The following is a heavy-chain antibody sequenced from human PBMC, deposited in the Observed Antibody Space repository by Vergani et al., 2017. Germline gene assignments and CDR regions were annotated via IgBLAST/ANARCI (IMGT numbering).Heavy chain of an antibody. CDR3: AKEYGYYYYMDV. Sequence: EVQLLESGGGLVQPGGSLRLSCAASGFTFSSYAMSWVRQAPGKGLEWVSAISGSGGSTYYADSVKGRFTISRDNSKNTLYLQMNSLGAEETAVYYCAKEYGYYYYMDVWGKGTTVTVSS. CDR2: ISGSGGST. D-gene: IGHD4-17*01. V-gene: IGHV3-23*01. J-gene: IGHJ6*03. CDR1: GFTFSSYA.